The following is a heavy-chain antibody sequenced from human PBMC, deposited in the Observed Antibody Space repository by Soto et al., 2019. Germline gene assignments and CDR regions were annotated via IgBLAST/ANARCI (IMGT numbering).Heavy chain of an antibody. CDR3: ATGSGDYYRVYIDQ. D-gene: IGHD4-17*01. CDR1: GYSLTELS. CDR2: FDPEDGDS. V-gene: IGHV1-24*01. J-gene: IGHJ4*02. Sequence: ASVKVSCKFSGYSLTELSIHWVRQAPGKGLEWMGGFDPEDGDSIYALKFQGRVTMTEDASTDTAYMELSSLRSEDTALYYCATGSGDYYRVYIDQWGQGELVTVSS.